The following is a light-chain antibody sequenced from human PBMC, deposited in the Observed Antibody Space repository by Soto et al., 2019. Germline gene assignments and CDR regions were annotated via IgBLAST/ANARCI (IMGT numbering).Light chain of an antibody. Sequence: EIVLTQSPATLSLSPGERATLSCRASQSVSSYLAWYQQKPGQAPRLLIYDASNRATGIPARFSGSGSGTDFTLTISSLEPEDFADYYCQQRRNWPPTFGPGTKVDIK. CDR2: DAS. V-gene: IGKV3-11*01. CDR1: QSVSSY. CDR3: QQRRNWPPT. J-gene: IGKJ3*01.